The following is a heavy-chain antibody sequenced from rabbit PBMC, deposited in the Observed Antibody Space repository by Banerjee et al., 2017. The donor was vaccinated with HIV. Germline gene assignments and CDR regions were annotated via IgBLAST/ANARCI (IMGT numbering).Heavy chain of an antibody. CDR1: GFSFSNGYV. Sequence: QEQLVESGGGLVQPEGPLTLTCTASGFSFSNGYVMCWVRQAPGKGLEWIACINTSTGNTVYASWVNGRFAISSDNAQNTVDLQMNSLTAADTATYFCARDLAAVTGWNFGLWGQGTLVTVS. J-gene: IGHJ3*01. D-gene: IGHD7-1*01. CDR3: ARDLAAVTGWNFGL. CDR2: INTSTGNT. V-gene: IGHV1S45*01.